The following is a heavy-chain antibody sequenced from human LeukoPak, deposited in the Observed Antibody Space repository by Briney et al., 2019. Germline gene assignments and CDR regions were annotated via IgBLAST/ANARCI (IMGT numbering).Heavy chain of an antibody. D-gene: IGHD2-15*01. CDR1: GGSISSSSYY. CDR2: IYYSGST. V-gene: IGHV4-39*01. CDR3: ARQSVVVVAATEAWFDY. J-gene: IGHJ4*02. Sequence: SETLSLTCTVSGGSISSSSYYWGWIRQPPGKGLEWIGSIYYSGSTYYNPSLKSRVTIPVDTSKNQFSLKLSSVTAADTAVYYYARQSVVVVAATEAWFDYWGQGTLVTVSS.